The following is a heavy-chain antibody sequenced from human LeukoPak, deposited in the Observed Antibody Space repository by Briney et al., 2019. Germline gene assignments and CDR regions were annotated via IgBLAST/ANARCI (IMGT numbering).Heavy chain of an antibody. CDR3: ARDPGDIWFGEGYFDY. CDR2: ISPNSGDT. CDR1: GYSLIGYY. J-gene: IGHJ4*02. V-gene: IGHV1-2*02. Sequence: ASVKVSCKASGYSLIGYYMHWVRQAPGQGLEWMGWISPNSGDTNYAQKFQGRVTMTRDTSTSTVYMELSSLRSEDTAVYYCARDPGDIWFGEGYFDYWGQGTLVTVSS. D-gene: IGHD3-10*01.